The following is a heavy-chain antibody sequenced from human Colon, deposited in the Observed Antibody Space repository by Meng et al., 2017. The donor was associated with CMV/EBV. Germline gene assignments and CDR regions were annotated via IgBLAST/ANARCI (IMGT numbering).Heavy chain of an antibody. J-gene: IGHJ4*02. V-gene: IGHV4/OR15-8*01. CDR1: GGSIIGTNW. Sequence: TLSLTGVVSGGSIIGTNWWNWVRQPPGGGLEWIGEICHSGATDYNPSLKSRVTISIDNSKNQFSLKLTSMTAADTAVYFCGDPPAGYWGQGILVTVSS. CDR3: GDPPAGY. CDR2: ICHSGAT.